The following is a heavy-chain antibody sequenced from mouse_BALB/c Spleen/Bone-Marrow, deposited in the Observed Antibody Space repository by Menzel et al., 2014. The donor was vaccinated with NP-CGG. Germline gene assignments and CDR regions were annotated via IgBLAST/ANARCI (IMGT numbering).Heavy chain of an antibody. Sequence: EVKLVESGGGLVQPGGSLKLSCAASGFTFSSYGMSWVRQTPDKRLELVATINSNGGGTYYPDSVKGRFTISRDNAKNTLYLQMSSLKSEDTAMYYCARDMITTRGFAYWGQGTLVTVSA. J-gene: IGHJ3*01. D-gene: IGHD2-4*01. CDR3: ARDMITTRGFAY. CDR2: INSNGGGT. CDR1: GFTFSSYG. V-gene: IGHV5-6-3*01.